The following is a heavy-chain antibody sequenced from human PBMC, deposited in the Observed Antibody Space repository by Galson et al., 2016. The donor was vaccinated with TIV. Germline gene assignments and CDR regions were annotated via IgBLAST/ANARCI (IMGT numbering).Heavy chain of an antibody. CDR3: ARDLGLGAFDI. CDR1: SDSIINYY. V-gene: IGHV4-59*01. Sequence: TLSLTCTVSSDSIINYYLSWIRQPPGKGLEWIGYISDSGRSNENPTLKSRVTISVDTSKKQISLKLKSVTAADTAMYYCARDLGLGAFDIWGQGTMVTVSS. CDR2: ISDSGRS. D-gene: IGHD7-27*01. J-gene: IGHJ3*02.